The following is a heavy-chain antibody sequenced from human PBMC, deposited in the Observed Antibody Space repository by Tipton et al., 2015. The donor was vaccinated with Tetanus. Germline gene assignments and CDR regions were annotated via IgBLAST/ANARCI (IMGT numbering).Heavy chain of an antibody. CDR2: INHRGGT. CDR1: GGSSSSFY. D-gene: IGHD6-13*01. CDR3: ARSISAGSVWPYEH. Sequence: TLSLTCAVYGGSSSSFYWSWIRQPPGGGLEWIGEINHRGGTAYSPSLKSRATISVDESKNQFSLNLTSVTAADTAVYYCARSISAGSVWPYEHWGQGTLVTVSS. J-gene: IGHJ4*02. V-gene: IGHV4-34*01.